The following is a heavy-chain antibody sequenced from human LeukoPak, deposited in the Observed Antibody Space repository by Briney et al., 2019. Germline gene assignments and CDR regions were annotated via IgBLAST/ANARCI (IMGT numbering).Heavy chain of an antibody. Sequence: ASVKVSCKASGGTFSSYAISWVRQAPGQGLEWKGGIIPIFGTANYAQKFQGRVTITADKSTSTAYMELSSLRSEDTAVYYCARGLRRADPSNWFDPWGQGTLVTVSS. V-gene: IGHV1-69*06. CDR2: IIPIFGTA. D-gene: IGHD6-19*01. CDR3: ARGLRRADPSNWFDP. CDR1: GGTFSSYA. J-gene: IGHJ5*02.